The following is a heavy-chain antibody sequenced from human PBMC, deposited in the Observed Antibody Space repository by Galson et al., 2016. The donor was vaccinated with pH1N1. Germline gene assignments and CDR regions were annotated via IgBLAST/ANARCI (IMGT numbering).Heavy chain of an antibody. CDR1: GFTFSSYG. Sequence: SLRLSCAASGFTFSSYGMHWVCQAPGKGLEWLAVISYDGSMKYYADSVKGRFLISRDNYRNTVYVQMNSLRTDETAVYYCAREGYSGNYPLYYFDYWGQGILVTGSS. J-gene: IGHJ4*02. V-gene: IGHV3-30*03. D-gene: IGHD1-26*01. CDR2: ISYDGSMK. CDR3: AREGYSGNYPLYYFDY.